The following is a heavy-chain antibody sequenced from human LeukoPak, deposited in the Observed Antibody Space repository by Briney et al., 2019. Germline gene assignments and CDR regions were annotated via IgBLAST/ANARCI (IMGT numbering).Heavy chain of an antibody. CDR3: ATDVPRWFGELLPDY. J-gene: IGHJ4*02. CDR2: FDPEDGET. V-gene: IGHV1-24*01. Sequence: ASVKVSCKVSGYTLTELSMHWVRQAPGKGLEWMGGFDPEDGETIYAQKFQGGVTMTEDTSTDTAYMELSSLRSEDTAVYYCATDVPRWFGELLPDYWGQGTLVTVSS. CDR1: GYTLTELS. D-gene: IGHD3-10*01.